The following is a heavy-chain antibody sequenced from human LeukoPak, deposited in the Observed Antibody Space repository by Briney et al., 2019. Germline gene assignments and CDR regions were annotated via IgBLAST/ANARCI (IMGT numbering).Heavy chain of an antibody. CDR1: GFTFSSYA. J-gene: IGHJ4*02. CDR3: AKDTVGVVAATSAYDY. V-gene: IGHV3-23*01. D-gene: IGHD2-15*01. Sequence: GGSLRLSCAVSGFTFSSYAMSWVRQAPGKGLEWVSAISGSGGGTYYADSVKGRFTISRDNSKNTLYLQMNSLRAEDTAVYYCAKDTVGVVAATSAYDYWGQGTLVTVSS. CDR2: ISGSGGGT.